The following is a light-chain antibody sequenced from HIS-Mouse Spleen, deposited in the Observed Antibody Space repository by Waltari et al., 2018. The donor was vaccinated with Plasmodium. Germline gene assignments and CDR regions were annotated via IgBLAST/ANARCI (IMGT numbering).Light chain of an antibody. V-gene: IGKV3-15*01. Sequence: EIVMTQSPATLSVSPGERATLSCRASQSVSSNVAWYQQKPGQAPRLRIYGASTRATGIPARFSGSGSGTEFTLTISSLQSEDFAVYYCQQYNNWSFTFGPGTKVDIK. J-gene: IGKJ3*01. CDR1: QSVSSN. CDR3: QQYNNWSFT. CDR2: GAS.